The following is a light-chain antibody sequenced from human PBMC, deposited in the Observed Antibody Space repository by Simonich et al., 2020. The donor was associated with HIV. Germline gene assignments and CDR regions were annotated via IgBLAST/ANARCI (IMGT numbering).Light chain of an antibody. CDR2: GAS. CDR3: QQYNNWPPRT. CDR1: QGVSSN. J-gene: IGKJ1*01. Sequence: EIVLTQSPGTLSMSPGERATLSCRASQGVSSNYLAWFQPKPGLAPRLLIYGASTRATGIPARFSGSGSGTEFTLTISSLQSEDFAVYYCQQYNNWPPRTFGQGTKVEIK. V-gene: IGKV3-15*01.